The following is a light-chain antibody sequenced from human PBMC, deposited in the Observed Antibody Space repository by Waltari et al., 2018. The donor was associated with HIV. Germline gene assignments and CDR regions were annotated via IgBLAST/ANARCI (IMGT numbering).Light chain of an antibody. CDR1: NSNIGSKD. J-gene: IGLJ1*01. CDR2: RTN. V-gene: IGLV1-47*01. CDR3: AAWDDTLSSYV. Sequence: QSVLTQPPSASGTPGQRVTISCSGSNSNIGSKDVYWFQHLPGTAPKLLIYRTNRRRSGVPDRFSGSKSSTSASLAISGLRSDDEADYYCAAWDDTLSSYVFGTGTTVTV.